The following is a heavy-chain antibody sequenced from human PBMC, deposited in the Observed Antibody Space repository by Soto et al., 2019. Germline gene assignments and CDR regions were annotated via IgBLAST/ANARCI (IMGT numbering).Heavy chain of an antibody. J-gene: IGHJ6*02. D-gene: IGHD3-3*01. V-gene: IGHV1-3*01. CDR3: AKPGYYDFWSGRKGYYYGMDV. CDR2: INAGNGNT. CDR1: GYTFTSYA. Sequence: ASVKVSCKASGYTFTSYAMHWVRQAPGQRLEWMGWINAGNGNTKYSQKFQGRVTMTEDTSTDTAYMELSSLRSEDTAVYYCAKPGYYDFWSGRKGYYYGMDVWGQGTTVTVSS.